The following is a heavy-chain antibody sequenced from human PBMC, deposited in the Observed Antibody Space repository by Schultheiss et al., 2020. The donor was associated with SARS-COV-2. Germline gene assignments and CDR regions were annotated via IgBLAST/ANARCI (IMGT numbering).Heavy chain of an antibody. CDR2: VSSDGYSS. J-gene: IGHJ5*02. Sequence: GESLKISCAGSGFMFSGYWMHWVRQAPGKGLEWVSRVSSDGYSSVHADSVKGRFTISRDNAKSTLYLQMKSLRAEDTAVYYCARSLMGASWFDPWGQGTLVTVSS. CDR1: GFMFSGYW. V-gene: IGHV3-74*01. D-gene: IGHD2-8*01. CDR3: ARSLMGASWFDP.